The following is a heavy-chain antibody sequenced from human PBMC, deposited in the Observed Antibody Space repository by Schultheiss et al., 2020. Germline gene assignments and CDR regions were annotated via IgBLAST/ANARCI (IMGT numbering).Heavy chain of an antibody. CDR3: ARIYDSSGYGRRFDY. V-gene: IGHV4-39*01. CDR1: GGSISSSSYY. D-gene: IGHD3-22*01. CDR2: IYYSGST. J-gene: IGHJ4*02. Sequence: ETLSLTCTVSGGSISSSSYYWGWIRQPPGKGLEWIGSIYYSGSTYYNPSLKSRVTISVDTSKNQFSLKLSSVTAADTAVYYCARIYDSSGYGRRFDYWGQGTLVTVSS.